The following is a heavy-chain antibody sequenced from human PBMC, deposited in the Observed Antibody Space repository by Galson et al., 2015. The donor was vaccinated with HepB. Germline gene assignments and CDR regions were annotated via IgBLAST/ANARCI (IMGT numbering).Heavy chain of an antibody. CDR1: GFTFSDYY. Sequence: SLRLSCAASGFTFSDYYMSWIRQAPGKGLEWVSYISSSSSYTNYADSVKGRFTISRDNAKNSLYLQMNSLRAEDTAVYYCASGVVVAATSIPVEVFFDYWGQGTLVTVSS. CDR2: ISSSSSYT. D-gene: IGHD2-15*01. J-gene: IGHJ4*02. CDR3: ASGVVVAATSIPVEVFFDY. V-gene: IGHV3-11*06.